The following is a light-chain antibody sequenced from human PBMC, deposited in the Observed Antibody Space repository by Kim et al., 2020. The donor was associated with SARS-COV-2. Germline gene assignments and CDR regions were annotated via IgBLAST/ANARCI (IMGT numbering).Light chain of an antibody. CDR1: QSVLYSSNNKNY. CDR2: WAS. V-gene: IGKV4-1*01. Sequence: DIVMTQSPDSLAVSLGEWATINCKSSQSVLYSSNNKNYLAWYQQKPGQPPKLLIYWASTRESGVPDRFSGSGSGTDFTLTISSLQAEDVAVYYCQQYKSTPYTFGTGTNVDIK. CDR3: QQYKSTPYT. J-gene: IGKJ3*01.